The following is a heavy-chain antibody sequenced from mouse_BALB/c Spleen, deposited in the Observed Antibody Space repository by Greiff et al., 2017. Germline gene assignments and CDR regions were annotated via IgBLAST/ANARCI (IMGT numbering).Heavy chain of an antibody. CDR3: ARGGTTVVADAMDY. V-gene: IGHV3-6*02. D-gene: IGHD1-1*01. J-gene: IGHJ4*01. CDR1: GYSITSGYY. CDR2: ISYDGSN. Sequence: EVKLLESGPGLVKPSQSLSLTCSVTGYSITSGYYWNWIRQFPGNKLEWMGYISYDGSNNYNPSLKNRISITRDTSKNQFFLKLNSVTTEDTATYYCARGGTTVVADAMDYWGQGTSVTVSS.